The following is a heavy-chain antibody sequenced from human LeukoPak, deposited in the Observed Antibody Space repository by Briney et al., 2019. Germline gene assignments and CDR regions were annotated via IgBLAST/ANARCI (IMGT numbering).Heavy chain of an antibody. V-gene: IGHV4-30-4*01. CDR2: ISYSGST. CDR1: GGSISSGAHY. CDR3: ARYYGGNSNFDY. Sequence: PSETLSFTCTVSGGSISSGAHYWSWVRQPPGKGLEWIGYISYSGSTYYNPSLKSRVTISIDTSKSQFSLKLSSVTAADTAVYYCARYYGGNSNFDYWGQGTLVTVSS. J-gene: IGHJ4*02. D-gene: IGHD4-23*01.